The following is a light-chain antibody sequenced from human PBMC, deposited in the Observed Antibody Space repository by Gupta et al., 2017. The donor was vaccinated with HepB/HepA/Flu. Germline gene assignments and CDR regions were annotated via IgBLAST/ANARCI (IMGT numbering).Light chain of an antibody. J-gene: IGLJ2*01. CDR3: QTWGTGIHV. V-gene: IGLV4-69*01. Sequence: QLVLTQSPSASASLGASVKITCTLSSGNTNYAMAWHQQQPEKGPRFLMKLNSDGSHNTADGIPDRFSGSSSVAERYLTISRLQSEYEADYYCQTWGTGIHVFGGGTKLTVL. CDR2: LNSDGSH. CDR1: SGNTNYA.